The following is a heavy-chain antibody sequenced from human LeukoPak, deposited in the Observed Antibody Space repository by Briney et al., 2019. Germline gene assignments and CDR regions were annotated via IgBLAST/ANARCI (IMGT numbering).Heavy chain of an antibody. CDR2: IYYSGST. D-gene: IGHD6-19*01. V-gene: IGHV4-34*01. CDR3: ASYSSGWYSYYFDY. J-gene: IGHJ4*02. Sequence: KPSETLSLTCAVYGGSFSGYYWGWIRQPPGKGLEWIGSIYYSGSTYYNPSLKSRVTISVDTSKNQFSLKLSSVTAADTAVYYCASYSSGWYSYYFDYWGQGTLVTVSS. CDR1: GGSFSGYY.